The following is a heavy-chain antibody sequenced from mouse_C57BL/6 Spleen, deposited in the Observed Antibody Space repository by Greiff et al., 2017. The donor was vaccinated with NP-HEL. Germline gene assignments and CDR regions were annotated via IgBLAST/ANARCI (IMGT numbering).Heavy chain of an antibody. Sequence: VQLQQSGAELVKPGASVKLSCKASGYTFTSYWMHWVKQRPGQGLEWIGMIHPTSGSTNYNEKFKSKATLTVDKSSSTAYMQLSSLTSEDSAVYYCASITTRVDWYFDVWGTGTTVTVSS. J-gene: IGHJ1*03. CDR1: GYTFTSYW. CDR3: ASITTRVDWYFDV. CDR2: IHPTSGST. D-gene: IGHD1-1*01. V-gene: IGHV1-64*01.